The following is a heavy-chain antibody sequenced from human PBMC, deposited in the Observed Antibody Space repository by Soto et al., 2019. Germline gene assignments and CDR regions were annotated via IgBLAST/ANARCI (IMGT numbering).Heavy chain of an antibody. CDR3: TRFSSGYDY. Sequence: QVQLVQSGAEVKQPGASVKVSCKASGYIFISYAMHWVRQAPGQRLEWMGWINAGNGKTRYSQRLQGRVTITRDTSATTVYMELSSLRSEDTAVYYCTRFSSGYDYWGQGTLVTVSS. CDR1: GYIFISYA. CDR2: INAGNGKT. D-gene: IGHD5-12*01. V-gene: IGHV1-3*01. J-gene: IGHJ4*02.